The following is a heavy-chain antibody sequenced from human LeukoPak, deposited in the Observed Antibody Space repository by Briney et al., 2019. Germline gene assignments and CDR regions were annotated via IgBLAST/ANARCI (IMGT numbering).Heavy chain of an antibody. V-gene: IGHV4-59*08. J-gene: IGHJ4*02. Sequence: KPSETLSLTCTVSGGSISGFYWSWIRQPPGKGLEWIGYISYSGSTNHNPSLKSRVTISVDTSKNQFSLKLSSVTAADTAVYYCAIGDYWGQGTLVTVSS. CDR2: ISYSGST. CDR1: GGSISGFY. CDR3: AIGDY.